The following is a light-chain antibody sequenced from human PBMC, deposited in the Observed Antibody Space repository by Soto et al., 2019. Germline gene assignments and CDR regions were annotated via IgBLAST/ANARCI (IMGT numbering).Light chain of an antibody. V-gene: IGLV3-25*02. CDR1: ALPKQY. J-gene: IGLJ1*01. Sequence: SYELTQPPSVSVSPGQTARITCSGDALPKQYAYWYQQKPGQAPVLVIYRASERPSGIPERFSGSSSGTTVTLTISGVQAEDEADYYCQSADSSGTYKVFGTGTKVTVL. CDR2: RAS. CDR3: QSADSSGTYKV.